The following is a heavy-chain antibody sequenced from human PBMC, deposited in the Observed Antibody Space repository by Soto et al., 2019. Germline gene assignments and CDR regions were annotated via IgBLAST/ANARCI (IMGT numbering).Heavy chain of an antibody. CDR3: ARDWEGLSGGLH. J-gene: IGHJ4*02. Sequence: GSLRLSCAASGFTFSSYGMHWVRQAPGKGLEWVAVIWYDGSKKYYADSVKGRSTISRDNSKNTLYLQMNSLRAEDTAVYYCARDWEGLSGGLHWGQGTLVTVSS. D-gene: IGHD1-26*01. CDR1: GFTFSSYG. CDR2: IWYDGSKK. V-gene: IGHV3-33*01.